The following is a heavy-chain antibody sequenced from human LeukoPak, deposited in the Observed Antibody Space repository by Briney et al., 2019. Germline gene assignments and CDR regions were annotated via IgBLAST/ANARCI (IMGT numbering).Heavy chain of an antibody. CDR1: GYTFTSYG. D-gene: IGHD3-22*01. Sequence: GASVKVSCKASGYTFTSYGISWVRQAPGQGLEWMGWISAYNGNTNYAQKLQGRVTMTTDTSTSTAYMELRSLRSDDTAVYYCARSYIGYDSSGYYPIDYWGQGTLVTVSS. J-gene: IGHJ4*02. CDR2: ISAYNGNT. V-gene: IGHV1-18*01. CDR3: ARSYIGYDSSGYYPIDY.